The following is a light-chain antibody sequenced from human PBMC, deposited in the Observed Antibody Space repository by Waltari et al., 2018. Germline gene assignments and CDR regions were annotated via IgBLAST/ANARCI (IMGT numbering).Light chain of an antibody. CDR1: SSDVGSYNL. CDR3: CSYAGSSTWV. CDR2: EGS. V-gene: IGLV2-23*01. J-gene: IGLJ2*01. Sequence: QSALTQPASVSGSPGQSITISCTGTSSDVGSYNLVSWYQQHPGKAPKLMSYEGSKRPSGVSNRCSCSKAGNTASLTISGRQAEDEADYYCCSYAGSSTWVFGGGTKLTV.